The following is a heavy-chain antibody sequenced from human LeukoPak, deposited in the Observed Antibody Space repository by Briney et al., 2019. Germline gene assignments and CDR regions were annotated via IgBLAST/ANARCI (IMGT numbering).Heavy chain of an antibody. Sequence: PSETLSLTCTVSGGSISSGSYYWSWIRQPAGKGLEWIGRIYTSGSTNYNPSLKSRATISVDTSKNQFSLKLSSVTAADTAVYYCARGLVVPAAIPYYFDYWGQGTLVTVSS. CDR3: ARGLVVPAAIPYYFDY. J-gene: IGHJ4*02. CDR1: GGSISSGSYY. D-gene: IGHD2-2*02. V-gene: IGHV4-61*02. CDR2: IYTSGST.